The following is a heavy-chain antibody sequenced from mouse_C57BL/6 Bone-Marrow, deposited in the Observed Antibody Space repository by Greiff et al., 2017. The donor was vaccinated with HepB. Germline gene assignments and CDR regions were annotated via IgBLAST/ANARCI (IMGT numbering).Heavy chain of an antibody. D-gene: IGHD4-1*01. V-gene: IGHV1-18*01. Sequence: EVKLQESGPELVKPGAPVKIPCKASGYTFTDYNMDWVKQSHGKSLEWIGDINPNNGGTIYNQKFKGKATLTVDKSSSTAYMELRSLTSEDTAVYYCAITGTRGFAYWGQGTLVTVSA. CDR1: GYTFTDYN. J-gene: IGHJ3*01. CDR3: AITGTRGFAY. CDR2: INPNNGGT.